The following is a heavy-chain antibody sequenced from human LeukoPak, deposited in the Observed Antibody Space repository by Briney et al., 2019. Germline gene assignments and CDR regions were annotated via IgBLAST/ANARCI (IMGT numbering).Heavy chain of an antibody. D-gene: IGHD1-14*01. CDR3: ARDPYHRLGPPLDL. Sequence: GASVKVSCKASGYTFTSYGISWVRQAPGQGLEWMGWISTSNGDTNYAAKLQGRVTMTTDTSTSTVYMELGSLTFDDTAVYFCARDPYHRLGPPLDLWGQGTLVTVSS. J-gene: IGHJ5*02. V-gene: IGHV1-18*01. CDR2: ISTSNGDT. CDR1: GYTFTSYG.